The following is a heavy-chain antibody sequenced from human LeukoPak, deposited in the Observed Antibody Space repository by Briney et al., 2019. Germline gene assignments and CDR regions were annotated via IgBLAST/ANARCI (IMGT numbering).Heavy chain of an antibody. CDR3: ARWVGTQLDF. Sequence: PGGSLRLSCAASGFTFSSSAMHWVRQAPGKRLETVSAISSDGGRVYYGDSVKGRFTISRDNSKNTLYLQMGSLRAEDMAVYYRARWVGTQLDFWGQGTLVTVSS. V-gene: IGHV3-64*02. D-gene: IGHD1-14*01. CDR1: GFTFSSSA. CDR2: ISSDGGRV. J-gene: IGHJ4*02.